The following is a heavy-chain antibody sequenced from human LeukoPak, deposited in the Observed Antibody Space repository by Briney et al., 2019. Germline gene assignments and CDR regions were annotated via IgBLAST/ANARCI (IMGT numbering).Heavy chain of an antibody. D-gene: IGHD3-22*01. CDR3: ARDGYYYDSSGTPPDY. V-gene: IGHV1-69*06. J-gene: IGHJ4*02. CDR1: GGTFSSYA. Sequence: ASVKVSCKASGGTFSSYAISWVRQAPGQGLEWMGRTIPIFGTANYAQKFQGRVTITADKSTSTAYMELSRLRSEDTAVYYCARDGYYYDSSGTPPDYWGQGTLVTVSS. CDR2: TIPIFGTA.